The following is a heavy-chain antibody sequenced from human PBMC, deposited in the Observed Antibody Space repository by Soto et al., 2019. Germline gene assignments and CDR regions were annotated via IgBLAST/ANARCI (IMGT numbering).Heavy chain of an antibody. CDR3: ARDQLYYNDISGRPLNAFDV. Sequence: PGGSLRLSCAASGCTFRNYGMSWVRQAPGKGLEWVSYIGIGSSTKYYADSVKGRFTISRDNAKNSLYLQMNSLRAEDTAVYYCARDQLYYNDISGRPLNAFDVWGQGTMVTVSS. J-gene: IGHJ3*01. V-gene: IGHV3-48*01. D-gene: IGHD3-22*01. CDR1: GCTFRNYG. CDR2: IGIGSSTK.